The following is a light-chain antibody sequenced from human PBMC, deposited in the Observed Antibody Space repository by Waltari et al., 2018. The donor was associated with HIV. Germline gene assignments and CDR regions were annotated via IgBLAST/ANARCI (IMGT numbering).Light chain of an antibody. CDR1: QGIRNA. J-gene: IGKJ4*01. CDR3: QQSFSVPPS. V-gene: IGKV1-13*02. Sequence: AIQLTQSPSSLSASVGDRVTITCRASQGIRNALAWYQQKPGRPPKLLIYDASTLEGGVPSRFSGSGSGTDFTLIISSLQPEDFATYYCQQSFSVPPSFGGGSKVEIK. CDR2: DAS.